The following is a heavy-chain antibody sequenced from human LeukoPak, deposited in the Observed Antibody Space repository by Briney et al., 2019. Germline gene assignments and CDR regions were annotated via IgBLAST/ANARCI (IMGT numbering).Heavy chain of an antibody. CDR3: ARLADDAFDI. V-gene: IGHV5-51*01. J-gene: IGHJ3*02. Sequence: GESLKISCKGSGYSFTICWIGWVRQMPGKGLEWMGIIYPGDSDTRYSPSFQGQVTISADKSINTAYLQWSSLKASDTAMYYCARLADDAFDIWGQGPIVTVSS. CDR1: GYSFTICW. CDR2: IYPGDSDT.